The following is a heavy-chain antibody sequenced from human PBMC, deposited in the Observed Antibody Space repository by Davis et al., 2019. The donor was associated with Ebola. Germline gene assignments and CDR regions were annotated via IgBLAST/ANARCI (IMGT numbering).Heavy chain of an antibody. CDR3: ARDRGIVVVPAEFDP. Sequence: PGGSLRLSCAASGFTFSSYSMNWVRQAPGKGLEWVAVIWYDGSNKYYADSVKGRFTISRDNSKNTLYLQMNSLRAEDTAVYYCARDRGIVVVPAEFDPWGQGTLVTVSS. V-gene: IGHV3-33*08. CDR1: GFTFSSYS. D-gene: IGHD2-2*01. J-gene: IGHJ5*02. CDR2: IWYDGSNK.